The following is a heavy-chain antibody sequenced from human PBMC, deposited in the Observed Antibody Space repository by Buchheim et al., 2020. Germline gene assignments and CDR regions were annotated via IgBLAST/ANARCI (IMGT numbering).Heavy chain of an antibody. Sequence: QVQLQESGPGLVKPSETLSLTCTVSGGSITTGNYYWSWIRQPPGKGLEWIGYLDYSGRTNYNPSLKSRVTISVDTSKNQFSLKLSSVTAADTAVYYCARTQIIAAAATYFDYWGQGTL. CDR1: GGSITTGNYY. CDR3: ARTQIIAAAATYFDY. D-gene: IGHD6-13*01. V-gene: IGHV4-61*01. J-gene: IGHJ4*02. CDR2: LDYSGRT.